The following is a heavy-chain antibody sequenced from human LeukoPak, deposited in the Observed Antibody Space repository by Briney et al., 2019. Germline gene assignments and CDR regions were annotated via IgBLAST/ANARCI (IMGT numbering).Heavy chain of an antibody. Sequence: SETLSLTCTVSGGSVSSGSYYWSWIRQPPGKGLEWIGYIYYSGSTNYNPSLKSRVTISVDTSKNQFSLRLSSVTAADTAVYYCARTPNRGYSGTWYFDYWGQGTLVTVSS. J-gene: IGHJ4*02. CDR3: ARTPNRGYSGTWYFDY. D-gene: IGHD5-12*01. CDR1: GGSVSSGSYY. V-gene: IGHV4-61*01. CDR2: IYYSGST.